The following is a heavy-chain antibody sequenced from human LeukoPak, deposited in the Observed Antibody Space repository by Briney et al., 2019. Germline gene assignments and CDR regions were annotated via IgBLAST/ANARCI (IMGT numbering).Heavy chain of an antibody. CDR3: ARRPGN. CDR2: IYSGGAI. Sequence: GGSLRLSCVASGFPGGSNYMSWVRQAPGKGLEWVSLIYSGGAIRYADSVKGRFTISRDSSKNTLFLQMNDLTVEDTARYYCARRPGNWGQGILVTVSS. J-gene: IGHJ4*02. V-gene: IGHV3-53*01. CDR1: GFPGGSNY.